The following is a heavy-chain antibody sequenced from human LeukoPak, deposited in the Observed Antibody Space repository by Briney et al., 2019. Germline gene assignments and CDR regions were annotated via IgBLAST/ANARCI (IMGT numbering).Heavy chain of an antibody. J-gene: IGHJ4*02. V-gene: IGHV1-2*02. CDR3: ARAGYYYDSSGYYYN. Sequence: ASAKVSCKASGYTFTGYYMHWVRQAPGQGLEWMGWINPNSGGTNYAQKFQGRVTMTRDTSISTAYMELSRLRSDDTAVYYCARAGYYYDSSGYYYNWGQGTLVTVSS. D-gene: IGHD3-22*01. CDR1: GYTFTGYY. CDR2: INPNSGGT.